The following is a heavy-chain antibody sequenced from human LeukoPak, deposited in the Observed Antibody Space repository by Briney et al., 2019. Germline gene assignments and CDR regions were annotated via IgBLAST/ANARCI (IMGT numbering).Heavy chain of an antibody. V-gene: IGHV4-59*01. CDR2: IYYSGST. D-gene: IGHD3-10*01. CDR1: GGSISSYY. J-gene: IGHJ6*03. CDR3: ARANYGSPYYYYYYMDV. Sequence: SETLSLTCTVSGGSISSYYWSWIRQPPGKGLEWIGYIYYSGSTSYNPSLKSRVTISVDTSKNQFSLKLSSVTAADTAVYYCARANYGSPYYYYYYMDVWGKGTTVTVSS.